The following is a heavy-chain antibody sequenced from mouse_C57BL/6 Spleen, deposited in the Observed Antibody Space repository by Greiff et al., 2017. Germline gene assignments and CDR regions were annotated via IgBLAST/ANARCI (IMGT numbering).Heavy chain of an antibody. V-gene: IGHV1-61*01. J-gene: IGHJ3*01. CDR1: GYTFTSSW. Sequence: QVQLQQPGPELVRPGSSVKLSCTASGYTFTSSWMGWVKPRPGPGLDWIGHIYPSDSETHYNHTFPDKATLTVDKSSSTADMQLSSLTSEDSAVYYCARGAPLAYWGQGTLVTVSA. D-gene: IGHD6-1*01. CDR3: ARGAPLAY. CDR2: IYPSDSET.